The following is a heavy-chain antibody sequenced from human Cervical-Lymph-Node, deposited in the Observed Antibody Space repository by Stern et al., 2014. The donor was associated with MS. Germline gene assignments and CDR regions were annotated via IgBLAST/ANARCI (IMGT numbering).Heavy chain of an antibody. CDR2: IHPIDSDT. V-gene: IGHV5-51*01. CDR3: ARQTSVTSRFDAFDI. CDR1: GYSFTSYW. Sequence: VQLVQSGAEVKKPGESLKISCKGSGYSFTSYWIGWVRQKPGEGLEWMGIIHPIDSDTRYSPSFQGQVTISGDKSVSTAYLQWTSLKASDASMYYCARQTSVTSRFDAFDIWGQGTMVTVSS. D-gene: IGHD4-17*01. J-gene: IGHJ3*02.